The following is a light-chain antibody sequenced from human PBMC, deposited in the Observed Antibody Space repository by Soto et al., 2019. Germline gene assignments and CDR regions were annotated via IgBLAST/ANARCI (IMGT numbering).Light chain of an antibody. CDR3: GSWDSSLSAYV. J-gene: IGLJ1*01. CDR1: SSNIGGNS. V-gene: IGLV1-51*01. Sequence: VLTQPLSVSAAPGQKVTISCSGSSSNIGGNSVSWYQQLPGTAPKLLIYDDNKRPSGIPDRVSGSKSGTSATLGITGFQTGDEADYYRGSWDSSLSAYVFGTGTKSPS. CDR2: DDN.